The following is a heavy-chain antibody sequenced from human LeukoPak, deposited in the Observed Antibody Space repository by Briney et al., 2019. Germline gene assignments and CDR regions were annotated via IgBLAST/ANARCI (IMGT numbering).Heavy chain of an antibody. D-gene: IGHD3-10*01. CDR2: INHSGSA. V-gene: IGHV4-34*01. Sequence: SETLSLTCAVYGGSFSGYYWSWIRQPPGKGLEWIGEINHSGSANYNPSLKSRVTISVDTSKNQFSLKLSSVTAADTAVYYCARAPRTRFGESNYGMDVWGKGTTVTVSS. CDR1: GGSFSGYY. J-gene: IGHJ6*04. CDR3: ARAPRTRFGESNYGMDV.